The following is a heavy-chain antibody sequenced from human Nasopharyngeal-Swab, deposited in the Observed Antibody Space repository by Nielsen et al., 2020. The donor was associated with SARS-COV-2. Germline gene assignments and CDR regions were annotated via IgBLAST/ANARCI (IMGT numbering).Heavy chain of an antibody. J-gene: IGHJ4*02. CDR3: ARDYCSSTSCYDY. D-gene: IGHD2-2*01. CDR2: ISSSGSTR. Sequence: GESLKISCAASGFTSSSYEMNWVRQAPGKGLEWVSYISSSGSTRYYADSVKGRFTISRDNAKNSLYLQMNSLRAEDTAVYYCARDYCSSTSCYDYWGQGTLVTVSS. V-gene: IGHV3-48*03. CDR1: GFTSSSYE.